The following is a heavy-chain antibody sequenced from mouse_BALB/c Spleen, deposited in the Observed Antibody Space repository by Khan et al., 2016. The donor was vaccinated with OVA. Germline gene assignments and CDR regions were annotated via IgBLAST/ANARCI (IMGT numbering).Heavy chain of an antibody. V-gene: IGHV1-54*01. D-gene: IGHD3-2*01. CDR2: IIPGSGGS. CDR3: ARGQLGLRFDY. Sequence: QVQLQQSGTELVRPGTSVKVSCKASAYAFTNYLIEWVKQRPGQGLEWIGVIIPGSGGSNYNEKFKGKATLTADNSSTTAYMQLNSLTSDDSAVYFCARGQLGLRFDYWGQGTTLTVSS. CDR1: AYAFTNYL. J-gene: IGHJ2*01.